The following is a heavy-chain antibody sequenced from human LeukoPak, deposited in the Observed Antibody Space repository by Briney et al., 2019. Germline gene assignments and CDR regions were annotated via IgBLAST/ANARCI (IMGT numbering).Heavy chain of an antibody. CDR3: ASADGSGYRYY. CDR1: EYTFSNYA. Sequence: PGGSLRLSCVASEYTFSNYAMSWVRQAPGKGLEWVSSIDSGGGSTYYAASVKGRFTISRDNSKNTLYLQMNSLRAEDTAIYYCASADGSGYRYYWGQGTLVTVFS. CDR2: IDSGGGST. V-gene: IGHV3-23*01. D-gene: IGHD3-22*01. J-gene: IGHJ4*02.